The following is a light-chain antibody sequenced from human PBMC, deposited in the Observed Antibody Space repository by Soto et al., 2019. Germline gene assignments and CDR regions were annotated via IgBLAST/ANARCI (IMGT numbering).Light chain of an antibody. CDR1: QRFSSFF. CDR2: SAS. CDR3: QQRSNWHPIT. J-gene: IGKJ5*01. V-gene: IGKV3D-20*02. Sequence: EIVLEKSPDALSLSQGERATLSCRASQRFSSFFLAWYQQKPGQAPRLLIYSASSRPTGIPDRFSGSGSGTDFTLTISSLAPEDFAVYYCQQRSNWHPITFGQGTRLEIK.